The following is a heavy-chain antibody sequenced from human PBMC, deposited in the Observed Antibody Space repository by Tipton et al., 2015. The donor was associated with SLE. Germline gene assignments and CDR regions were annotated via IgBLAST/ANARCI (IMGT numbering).Heavy chain of an antibody. CDR3: AREDQSVGATPYFDY. Sequence: TLSLTCTVSGGSISSYYWSWFRHPAGKGLEWIGYIYYSGSTYYNPSLQSRLTISVDTSKNQFSLNLSSVTAADTAVYYCAREDQSVGATPYFDYWGQGTLVTVSS. D-gene: IGHD1-26*01. CDR2: IYYSGST. V-gene: IGHV4-59*06. CDR1: GGSISSYY. J-gene: IGHJ4*02.